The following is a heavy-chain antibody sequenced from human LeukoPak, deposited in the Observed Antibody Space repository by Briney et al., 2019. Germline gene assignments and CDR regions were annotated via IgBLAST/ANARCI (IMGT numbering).Heavy chain of an antibody. D-gene: IGHD2-2*01. Sequence: KPGGSLRLSCAASGFTFSSYSMNWVRQAPGKGLEWVSSISSSSSYIYYADSVKGRFTISRDNARNSLYLQMNSLRAEDAAVYYCARDGSSTTYMLDAFDIWGQGTMVTVSS. CDR2: ISSSSSYI. CDR3: ARDGSSTTYMLDAFDI. V-gene: IGHV3-21*01. J-gene: IGHJ3*02. CDR1: GFTFSSYS.